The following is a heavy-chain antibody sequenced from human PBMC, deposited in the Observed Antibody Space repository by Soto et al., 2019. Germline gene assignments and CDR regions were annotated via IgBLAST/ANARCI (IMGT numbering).Heavy chain of an antibody. CDR3: ANQIPYFDWFFPFDY. CDR1: GFTFSSYA. D-gene: IGHD3-9*01. J-gene: IGHJ4*02. Sequence: QVQLVESGGGVVQPGRSLRLSCAASGFTFSSYAMNWGRQAPGKGLEWVAVISYDGSNKYYADSVKGRFTISRDNSKNTVYLQMSSLKTEDTAVYYCANQIPYFDWFFPFDYWGPGALVIVSS. V-gene: IGHV3-30-3*01. CDR2: ISYDGSNK.